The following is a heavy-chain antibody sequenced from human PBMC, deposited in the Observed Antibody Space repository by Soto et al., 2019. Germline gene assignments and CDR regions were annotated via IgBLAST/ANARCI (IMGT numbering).Heavy chain of an antibody. CDR2: ISYDGSNK. J-gene: IGHJ4*02. D-gene: IGHD3-9*01. Sequence: SLRLSCAASGFTFSSYAMHWVRQAPGKGLEWVAVISYDGSNKYYADSVKGRFTISRDNSKNTLYLQMNSLRAEDTAVYYCARDRLKTGYYIDYWGQGTLVTVSS. CDR1: GFTFSSYA. CDR3: ARDRLKTGYYIDY. V-gene: IGHV3-30-3*01.